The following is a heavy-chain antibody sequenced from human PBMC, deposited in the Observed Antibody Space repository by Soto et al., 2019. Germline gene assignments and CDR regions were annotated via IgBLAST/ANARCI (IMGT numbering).Heavy chain of an antibody. J-gene: IGHJ6*02. V-gene: IGHV3-23*01. Sequence: EVQLLESGGGLVQPGGSLRLSCAASGFTFSSYAMSWVRQAPGKGLEWVSAISGSGGSTYYADSVKGRFTISRDNSKNPLYLQMNSLRAEDTAVYYCAKDRSSPSVPYGMDVWGQGTTVTVSS. CDR2: ISGSGGST. CDR3: AKDRSSPSVPYGMDV. CDR1: GFTFSSYA. D-gene: IGHD6-13*01.